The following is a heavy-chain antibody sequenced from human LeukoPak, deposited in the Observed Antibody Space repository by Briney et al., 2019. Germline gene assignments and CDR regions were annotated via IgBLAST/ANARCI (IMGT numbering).Heavy chain of an antibody. V-gene: IGHV4-61*01. CDR1: GGSVSSGSYY. D-gene: IGHD3-10*01. CDR3: TTYYKISWTGLFQH. Sequence: SETLSLTCTVSGGSVSSGSYYWSWIRQPPGKGLEWFGYYYYSGSTNYTPSPKSRVAISVYTSKNQCSLKLISVTAADTAVYYCTTYYKISWTGLFQHWGQGTLVTVSS. J-gene: IGHJ1*01. CDR2: YYYSGST.